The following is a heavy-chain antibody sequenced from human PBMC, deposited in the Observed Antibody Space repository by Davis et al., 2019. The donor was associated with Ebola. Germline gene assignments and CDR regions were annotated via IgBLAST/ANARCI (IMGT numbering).Heavy chain of an antibody. CDR1: GYTFTNYW. CDR2: IYPGDSDT. D-gene: IGHD2-2*01. J-gene: IGHJ5*02. CDR3: ARQGYCNSTSCNNWFDP. V-gene: IGHV5-51*01. Sequence: GESLKISCTASGYTFTNYWIGWVRQTPGKGLEWMGIIYPGDSDTRYSPSFQGQVTISVDKSISTAYLQWSSLKASDTAMYYCARQGYCNSTSCNNWFDPWGQGTLVTVSS.